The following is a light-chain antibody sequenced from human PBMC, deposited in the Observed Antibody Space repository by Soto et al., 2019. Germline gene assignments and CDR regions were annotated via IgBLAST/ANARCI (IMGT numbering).Light chain of an antibody. Sequence: DIQMTQSPSTLSASVGDRVNITCRASQSISGWLAWYQQKPGKAPKLLIYKASRLQSGVPSRFSGSGSGTEFTLTITSLQPDDFATYYCQEYNTHSRYTFGQGTRLEIK. CDR2: KAS. CDR1: QSISGW. V-gene: IGKV1-5*03. J-gene: IGKJ2*01. CDR3: QEYNTHSRYT.